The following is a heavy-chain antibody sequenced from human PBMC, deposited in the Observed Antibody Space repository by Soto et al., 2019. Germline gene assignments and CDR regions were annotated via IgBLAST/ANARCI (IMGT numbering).Heavy chain of an antibody. Sequence: SETLSLTCTVSGGSISSSSYYWGWIRQPPGKGLEWIGSIYYSGSTYYNPSLKSRVTISVDTSKNQFSLKLSSVTAADTALYYCARHHCSTSCYVGDNWFDPWGQGTLVTVSS. CDR3: ARHHCSTSCYVGDNWFDP. J-gene: IGHJ5*02. V-gene: IGHV4-39*01. CDR1: GGSISSSSYY. CDR2: IYYSGST. D-gene: IGHD2-2*01.